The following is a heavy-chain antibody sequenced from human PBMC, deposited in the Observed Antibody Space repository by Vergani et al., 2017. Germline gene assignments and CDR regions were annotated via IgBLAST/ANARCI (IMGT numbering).Heavy chain of an antibody. J-gene: IGHJ5*02. V-gene: IGHV3-23*01. CDR1: GFTFSSYA. D-gene: IGHD2-2*01. CDR2: ISGSGGST. CDR3: AKDIVVVPAATWFDP. Sequence: EVQLLESGGGLVQPGGSLRLSCSASGFTFSSYAMSWVRQAPGKGREWVSAISGSGGSTYYADSVKGRFTISRDNSKNTLYLQMNSLRAEDTAVYYCAKDIVVVPAATWFDPWGQGTLVTVSS.